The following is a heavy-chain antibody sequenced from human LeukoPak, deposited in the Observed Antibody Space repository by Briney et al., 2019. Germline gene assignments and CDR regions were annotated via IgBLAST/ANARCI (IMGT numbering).Heavy chain of an antibody. V-gene: IGHV4-34*01. Sequence: SETLSLTCAVYGGSFSGYYWSWIRQPPGKGLEWIGEINHSGSTNYNPSLKSRVTISVDTSKNQFSLKLSSVTAADTAVYYCARGITMVRGVIITDLHFDYWGQGTLVTVSS. D-gene: IGHD3-10*01. CDR2: INHSGST. CDR3: ARGITMVRGVIITDLHFDY. CDR1: GGSFSGYY. J-gene: IGHJ4*02.